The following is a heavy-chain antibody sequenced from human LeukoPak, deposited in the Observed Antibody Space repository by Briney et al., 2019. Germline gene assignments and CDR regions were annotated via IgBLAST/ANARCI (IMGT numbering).Heavy chain of an antibody. V-gene: IGHV3-53*01. Sequence: LSLTCTVSGGSISSGDYYWSWVRQAPGKGLEWVSVIYSGGSTFYADSVKGRFTISRDNSKNTLYLQMNSLRAEDTAVYYCASRAPGYTSTWYVSLLDYWGQGTLVTVSS. CDR3: ASRAPGYTSTWYVSLLDY. CDR1: GGSISSGDYY. CDR2: IYSGGST. J-gene: IGHJ4*02. D-gene: IGHD6-13*01.